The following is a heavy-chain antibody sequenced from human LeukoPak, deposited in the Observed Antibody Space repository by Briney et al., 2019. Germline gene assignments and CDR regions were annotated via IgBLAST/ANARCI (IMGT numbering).Heavy chain of an antibody. D-gene: IGHD3-10*01. CDR3: ARNRVTLVRGELDY. V-gene: IGHV3-30*03. Sequence: PGGSLRLSCAASGFTFSTYGMHWVRQAPGKGLEWVAVISYDGSTKYYADSVKGRFTISRDNSKNTLYLQMNSLSSEDTAVYSCARNRVTLVRGELDYWGQGTLVTVSS. J-gene: IGHJ4*02. CDR2: ISYDGSTK. CDR1: GFTFSTYG.